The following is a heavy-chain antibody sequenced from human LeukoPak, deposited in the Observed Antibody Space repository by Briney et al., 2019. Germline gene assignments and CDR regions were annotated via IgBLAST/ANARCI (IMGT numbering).Heavy chain of an antibody. CDR3: ARGADSSGYYSIFYFDY. CDR1: GGSISSYY. D-gene: IGHD3-22*01. CDR2: IYYGGST. J-gene: IGHJ4*02. Sequence: SETLSLTCTVSGGSISSYYWSWIRQPPGKGLEWIGYIYYGGSTYSNPSLKSRVTISVDTSKNQFSLKLSSVTAADTAVYYCARGADSSGYYSIFYFDYWGQGTLVTVSS. V-gene: IGHV4-59*01.